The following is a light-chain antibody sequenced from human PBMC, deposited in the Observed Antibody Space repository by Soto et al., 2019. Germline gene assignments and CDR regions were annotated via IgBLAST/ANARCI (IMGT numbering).Light chain of an antibody. CDR1: QSVNSGY. J-gene: IGKJ1*01. V-gene: IGKV3-20*01. Sequence: EIVLTQSPDTLSLSPGERATLSCRASQSVNSGYIAWYRQKPGQAPKLLIFGVSTRATGIPDRFRGSGSGTDFTLTISRLEPEDFAVYFCHQYGFSPATFDQGTKVDVK. CDR3: HQYGFSPAT. CDR2: GVS.